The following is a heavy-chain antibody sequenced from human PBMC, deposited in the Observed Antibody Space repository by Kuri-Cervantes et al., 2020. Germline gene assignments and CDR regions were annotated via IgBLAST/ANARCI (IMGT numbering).Heavy chain of an antibody. V-gene: IGHV1-2*02. J-gene: IGHJ4*02. CDR3: ASEVPTVTTGFDY. Sequence: ASVKVSCKASSYSFTSYGISWVRQAPGQGLEWMGWINPNSGGTNYAQKFQGRVTMTRDTSISTAYMELSRLRSDDTAVYYCASEVPTVTTGFDYWGQGTLVTVSS. CDR1: SYSFTSYG. D-gene: IGHD4-17*01. CDR2: INPNSGGT.